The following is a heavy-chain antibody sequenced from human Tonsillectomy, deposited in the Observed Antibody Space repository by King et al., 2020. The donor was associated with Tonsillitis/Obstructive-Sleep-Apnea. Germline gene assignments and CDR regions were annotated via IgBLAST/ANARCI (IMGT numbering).Heavy chain of an antibody. CDR3: TTHYCSGGGCYVSDAFDI. CDR1: GFIFSNAW. CDR2: IKSKTDGGTT. J-gene: IGHJ3*02. Sequence: VQLVQSGGGLVKPGGSLRLSCAASGFIFSNAWMNWVRQAPGKGLEWVGRIKSKTDGGTTDYAAPVKGRFTISRDDSKNTLYLQMNSLKTEDTAVYYCTTHYCSGGGCYVSDAFDIWGQGTMVTVSS. D-gene: IGHD2-15*01. V-gene: IGHV3-15*07.